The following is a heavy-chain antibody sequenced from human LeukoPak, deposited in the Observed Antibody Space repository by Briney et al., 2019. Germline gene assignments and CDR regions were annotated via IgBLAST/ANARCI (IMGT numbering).Heavy chain of an antibody. D-gene: IGHD2-2*02. J-gene: IGHJ6*02. Sequence: GESLKISCKGSGYSFTSYWTGWVRQMPGKGLEWMGIIYPGDSDTKYSPSFKGQVTISADKSISTAYLQWSSLKASDTAMYYCAVTLGYCSSTSCYTDYYYYGMDVWGQGTTVTVSS. V-gene: IGHV5-51*01. CDR2: IYPGDSDT. CDR1: GYSFTSYW. CDR3: AVTLGYCSSTSCYTDYYYYGMDV.